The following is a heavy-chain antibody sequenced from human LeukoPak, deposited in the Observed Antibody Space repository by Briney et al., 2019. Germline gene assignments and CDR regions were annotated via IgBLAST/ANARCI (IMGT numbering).Heavy chain of an antibody. CDR3: ASTTMVRGDTYYYYYMDV. Sequence: PGGSLRLSCVASGFTLGSYEMIWVRQAPGKGLVWVSRINSDGSSTSYADSVKGRFTISRDNAKNTLYLQMNSLRAEDTAVYYCASTTMVRGDTYYYYYMDVWGKGTTVTISS. D-gene: IGHD3-10*01. J-gene: IGHJ6*03. V-gene: IGHV3-74*01. CDR2: INSDGSST. CDR1: GFTLGSYE.